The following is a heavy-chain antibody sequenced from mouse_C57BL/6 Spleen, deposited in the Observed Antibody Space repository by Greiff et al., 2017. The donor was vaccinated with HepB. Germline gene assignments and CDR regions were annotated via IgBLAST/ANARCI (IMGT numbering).Heavy chain of an antibody. D-gene: IGHD1-1*01. Sequence: EVKLVESGGGLVKPGGSLKLSCAASGFTFSSYAMSWVRQTPEKRLEWVATISDGGSYTYYPDNVKGRFTISRDNAKNNLYLQMSHLKSEDTAMYYCARCQDYYGSSAWFAYWGQGTLVTVSA. J-gene: IGHJ3*01. CDR1: GFTFSSYA. V-gene: IGHV5-4*03. CDR3: ARCQDYYGSSAWFAY. CDR2: ISDGGSYT.